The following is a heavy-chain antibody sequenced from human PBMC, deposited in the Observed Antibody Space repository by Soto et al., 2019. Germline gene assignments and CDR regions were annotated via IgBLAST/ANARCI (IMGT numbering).Heavy chain of an antibody. CDR3: ASTRLVATSVWY. Sequence: QLQLQESGPGLVKPSETLSLTCSVSGDSISSSSYHWGWIRQPPGKVLEWIGTISYSGNTYYKSSLKSRVTISVDTSKNQFSLKLSSVTAADTAVYYCASTRLVATSVWYWGQGTLVTVSS. CDR1: GDSISSSSYH. CDR2: ISYSGNT. V-gene: IGHV4-39*01. D-gene: IGHD5-12*01. J-gene: IGHJ4*02.